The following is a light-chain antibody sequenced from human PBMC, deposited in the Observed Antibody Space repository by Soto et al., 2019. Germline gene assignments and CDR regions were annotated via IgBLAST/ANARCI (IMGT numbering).Light chain of an antibody. J-gene: IGKJ4*01. Sequence: DIQMTQSPSSVSASVGDRVTITCRASQVISSRLAWYQQKPGKAPNLLIYAASSLQSGVPSRFSGSGSETDFTLTIGSPQPEDFATYYCQQSNSFPLTFGGGTKVEIK. CDR1: QVISSR. CDR2: AAS. V-gene: IGKV1-12*01. CDR3: QQSNSFPLT.